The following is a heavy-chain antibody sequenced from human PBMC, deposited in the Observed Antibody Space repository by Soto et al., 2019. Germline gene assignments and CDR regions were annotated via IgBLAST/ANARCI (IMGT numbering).Heavy chain of an antibody. D-gene: IGHD6-6*01. CDR1: GGTFSSYA. Sequence: SVKVSCKASGGTFSSYAISWVRQAPGQGLEWMGGIIPIFGTANYAQKFQGRVTITADESTSTAYMELSSLRSEDTAVYYCARDRGGLPEVQLVPAYWGQGTLVTVSS. J-gene: IGHJ4*02. CDR3: ARDRGGLPEVQLVPAY. V-gene: IGHV1-69*13. CDR2: IIPIFGTA.